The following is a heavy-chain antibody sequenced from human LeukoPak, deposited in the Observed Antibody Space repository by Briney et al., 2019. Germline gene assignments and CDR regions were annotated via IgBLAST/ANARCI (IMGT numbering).Heavy chain of an antibody. CDR2: IYDGGST. Sequence: GGSLRLSCAASGFIVSSNYMSWVRQAPGKGLEWVSVIYDGGSTHYADSVKGRFAISRDYSKNTLFLQMNSLRAEDTAVYYCARDHHSASSGYYHDYWGWEPWSPSPQ. CDR3: ARDHHSASSGYYHDY. V-gene: IGHV3-66*01. J-gene: IGHJ4*02. CDR1: GFIVSSNY. D-gene: IGHD3-22*01.